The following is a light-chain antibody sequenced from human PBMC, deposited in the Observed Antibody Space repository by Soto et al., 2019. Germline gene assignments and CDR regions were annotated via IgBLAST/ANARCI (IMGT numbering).Light chain of an antibody. Sequence: ENVMTQSPLTLPVTPGEPASMSLGSSQXLLYNNTYNYLDWYVQKPGQSPQLLIYFGSNRAPGVPDRFSGSGSGTDFTLKINRVEAEDVGTYYCMQALQSLTFGQGTRLEIK. CDR2: FGS. CDR1: QXLLYNNTYNY. V-gene: IGKV2-28*01. CDR3: MQALQSLT. J-gene: IGKJ5*01.